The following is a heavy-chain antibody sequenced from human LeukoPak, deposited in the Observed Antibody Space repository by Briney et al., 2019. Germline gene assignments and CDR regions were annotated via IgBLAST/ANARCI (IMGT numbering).Heavy chain of an antibody. CDR2: ISSSSSTI. CDR3: ARGGALVLRYFDWRDPNHYGMDV. CDR1: GFTFSTYN. D-gene: IGHD3-9*01. V-gene: IGHV3-48*01. Sequence: AGGSLRLSCVASGFTFSTYNMNWVRQAPGKGLEWVSYISSSSSTIYYADSVKGRFTISRDNAKNSLYLQMNSLRAEDTAVYYCARGGALVLRYFDWRDPNHYGMDVWGQGTTVTVSS. J-gene: IGHJ6*02.